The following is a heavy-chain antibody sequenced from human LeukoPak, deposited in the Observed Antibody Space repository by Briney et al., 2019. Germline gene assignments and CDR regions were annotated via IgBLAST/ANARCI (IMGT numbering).Heavy chain of an antibody. J-gene: IGHJ6*04. CDR1: GFTFSSYW. CDR2: IKQDGSEK. V-gene: IGHV3-7*01. CDR3: ARGVVIYDILTGYSPGGSDV. D-gene: IGHD3-9*01. Sequence: PGGSLRLSCAASGFTFSSYWMSWVRQAPGKGLEWVANIKQDGSEKYYVDSVKGRFTISRDNAKNSLYLQMNSLRAEDTAVYYCARGVVIYDILTGYSPGGSDVWGKGTTVTVSS.